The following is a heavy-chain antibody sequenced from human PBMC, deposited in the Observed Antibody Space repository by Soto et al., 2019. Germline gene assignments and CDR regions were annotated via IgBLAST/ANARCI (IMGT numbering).Heavy chain of an antibody. CDR3: ARTLMCSSGNCSPN. Sequence: GSLRLSCAASGFTFSSYSMNWVRQAPGKGLEWISYIHKNDGTVYYADSVKGRFTISRDDAKNSVYLQMNSLRAEDTAVYYCARTLMCSSGNCSPNWGQGT. CDR1: GFTFSSYS. CDR2: IHKNDGTV. V-gene: IGHV3-48*01. J-gene: IGHJ4*02. D-gene: IGHD2-15*01.